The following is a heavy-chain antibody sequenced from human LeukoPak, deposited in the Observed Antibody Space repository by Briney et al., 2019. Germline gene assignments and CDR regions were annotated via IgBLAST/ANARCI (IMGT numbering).Heavy chain of an antibody. CDR3: ATDYPTPGPAFDF. V-gene: IGHV3-74*01. Sequence: GGSLRLSCAVSGSTFSNYWMHWVRQAPGKGLVWVSCINGDGSRAAYADSVKGRFTISRDNAKSTLYLHMNSLRADDTAVYYCATDYPTPGPAFDFWSQGTMVTVSS. CDR2: INGDGSRA. CDR1: GSTFSNYW. D-gene: IGHD2-8*02. J-gene: IGHJ3*01.